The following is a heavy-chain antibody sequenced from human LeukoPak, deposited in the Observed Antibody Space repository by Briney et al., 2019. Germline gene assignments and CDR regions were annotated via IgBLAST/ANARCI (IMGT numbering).Heavy chain of an antibody. CDR3: ARRVYSSSWYNWFDP. CDR1: GDSITNYY. V-gene: IGHV4-59*08. J-gene: IGHJ5*02. CDR2: INYNGAT. D-gene: IGHD6-13*01. Sequence: SETLSLTCTVSGDSITNYYWSWIRQSPEKGLEWIAYINYNGATNYNPSLKSRVTISVDTSKNQFSLKLSSVTAADTAVYYCARRVYSSSWYNWFDPWGQGTLVTVSS.